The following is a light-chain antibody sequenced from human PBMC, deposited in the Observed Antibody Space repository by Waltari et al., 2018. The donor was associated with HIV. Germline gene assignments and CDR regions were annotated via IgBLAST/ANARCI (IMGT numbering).Light chain of an antibody. J-gene: IGLJ2*01. CDR2: SNK. Sequence: QSVLTQPPSASGTPGQRVTISCSGSSSNIGSNTVNWYQQLPGTAPKLLIYSNKQRPSGGPDRFSGSKSGTSAALAISGLQSEDEADYYCAAWDDRLNGVVFGGGTKLTVL. CDR3: AAWDDRLNGVV. CDR1: SSNIGSNT. V-gene: IGLV1-44*01.